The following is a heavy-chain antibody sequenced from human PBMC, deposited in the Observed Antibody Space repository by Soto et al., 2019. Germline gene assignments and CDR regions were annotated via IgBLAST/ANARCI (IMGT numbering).Heavy chain of an antibody. CDR2: INAGNGNT. D-gene: IGHD2-21*02. CDR1: GYTFTSYA. CDR3: ARSIVVVTALDY. J-gene: IGHJ4*02. Sequence: ASVKVSCKASGYTFTSYAMHWVRQAPGQRLEWMGWINAGNGNTKYSQKFQGRVTITRDTSASTAYMELSSLRSEDTAVCYCARSIVVVTALDYWGQGTLVTVSS. V-gene: IGHV1-3*01.